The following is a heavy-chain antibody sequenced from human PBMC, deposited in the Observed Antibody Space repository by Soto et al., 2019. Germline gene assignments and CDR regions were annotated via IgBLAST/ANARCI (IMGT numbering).Heavy chain of an antibody. V-gene: IGHV1-69*06. CDR2: IIPIFGTA. J-gene: IGHJ6*02. Sequence: GASVKVSCKASGGTFSSYAISWVRQAPGQGLEWMGGIIPIFGTANYAQKFQGRVTITADKSTSTAYMELSSLRSEDTAVYYCARESRGSTGSFLKQRYYSYYYGMDVWGQGTTVTVSS. CDR3: ARESRGSTGSFLKQRYYSYYYGMDV. D-gene: IGHD6-13*01. CDR1: GGTFSSYA.